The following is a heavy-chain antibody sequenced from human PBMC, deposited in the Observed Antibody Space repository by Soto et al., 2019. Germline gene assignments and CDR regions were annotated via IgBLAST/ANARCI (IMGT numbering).Heavy chain of an antibody. CDR1: GFSFNNYA. CDR3: AKDVGGHYCTPTSCLYFFHS. Sequence: EVQLLESGGGLVQPGGSLRLSCAASGFSFNNYAMNWVRQAPGQGLEWVSTISDSGSTYYADSVKGRFTISRDNSKNTLYLQMKRLRAEDTAVYFCAKDVGGHYCTPTSCLYFFHSWGRGTLVTVSS. V-gene: IGHV3-23*01. J-gene: IGHJ4*02. CDR2: ISDSGST. D-gene: IGHD2-2*01.